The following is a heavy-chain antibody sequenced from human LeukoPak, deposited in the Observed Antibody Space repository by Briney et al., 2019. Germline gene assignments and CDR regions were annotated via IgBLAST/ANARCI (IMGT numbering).Heavy chain of an antibody. J-gene: IGHJ4*02. CDR2: VYNSGST. V-gene: IGHV4-59*01. CDR3: GRLDFYDAEIDY. CDR1: GGSISTYY. Sequence: SETLSLTCTVSGGSISTYYWTWIRQSPGKGLEWVGFVYNSGSTNYNPSLQCRVTISADTSKNQFSLKLSSVTAADTAVYYCGRLDFYDAEIDYWGQGTLVTVSS. D-gene: IGHD3-22*01.